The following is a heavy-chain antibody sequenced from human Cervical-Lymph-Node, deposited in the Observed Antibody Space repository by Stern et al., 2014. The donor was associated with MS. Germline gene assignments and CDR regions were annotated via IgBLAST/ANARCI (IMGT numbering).Heavy chain of an antibody. Sequence: ESGPTLVKPTETLRLTCTFSGFSLRTNGVAGGWIRHTPGKALEFLSLIYWDGDKRYNPSLKRRLTITTDTSQSQVVLKMTSLDPVDTATYYCVYDPPGDFLEDAFDIWGQGTMVTISS. CDR1: GFSLRTNGVA. CDR2: IYWDGDK. V-gene: IGHV2-5*02. J-gene: IGHJ3*02. D-gene: IGHD4-17*01. CDR3: VYDPPGDFLEDAFDI.